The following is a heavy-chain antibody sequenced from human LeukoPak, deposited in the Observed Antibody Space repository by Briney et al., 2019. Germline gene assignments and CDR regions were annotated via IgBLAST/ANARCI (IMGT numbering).Heavy chain of an antibody. D-gene: IGHD2-15*01. CDR2: IRNSGGTT. CDR3: AKVPPSYCSGGSCSLDY. CDR1: IFTFNTYA. J-gene: IGHJ4*02. V-gene: IGHV3-23*01. Sequence: PGGSLRLYCAASIFTFNTYAMSWLRQAPGKGLEWVSTIRNSGGTTYYGDSVKSRFTISRDNSKNTLYPQMNSLRAEDTAVYYCAKVPPSYCSGGSCSLDYWGQGTLVTVSS.